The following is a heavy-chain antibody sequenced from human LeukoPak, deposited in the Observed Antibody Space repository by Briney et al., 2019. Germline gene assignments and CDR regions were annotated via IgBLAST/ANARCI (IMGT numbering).Heavy chain of an antibody. J-gene: IGHJ4*02. D-gene: IGHD2-2*01. CDR3: VKDRCDRTTCPEV. CDR2: ISGSGGST. CDR1: GFTFDDYA. Sequence: GGSLRLSCAASGFTFDDYAMHWVRQAPGKGLEWVSGISGSGGSTYYTDSVKGRFTISRDNSKNTLHLQMSSLRAEDTALYYCVKDRCDRTTCPEVWGQGTLVTVSS. V-gene: IGHV3-23*01.